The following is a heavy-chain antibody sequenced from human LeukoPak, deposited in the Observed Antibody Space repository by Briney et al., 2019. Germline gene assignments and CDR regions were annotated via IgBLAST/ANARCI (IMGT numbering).Heavy chain of an antibody. V-gene: IGHV4-31*03. J-gene: IGHJ4*02. CDR2: IYYSGST. D-gene: IGHD4-11*01. Sequence: SETLSLTCTVSGGSISSGGYYWSWIRQHPGKGLEWIGCIYYSGSTYYNPSLKSRVTISVDTSKNQFSLKLSSVTAADTAVYYCARSTVITPPYFDYWGQGTPVTVSS. CDR3: ARSTVITPPYFDY. CDR1: GGSISSGGYY.